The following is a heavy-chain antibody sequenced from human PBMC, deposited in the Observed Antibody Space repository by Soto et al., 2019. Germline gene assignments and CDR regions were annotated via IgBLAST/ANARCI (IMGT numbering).Heavy chain of an antibody. CDR3: ATGGWYCTAGRCYSNYFQD. V-gene: IGHV3-21*01. CDR1: GFSFSDSS. J-gene: IGHJ1*01. CDR2: ISASSTYI. Sequence: EVQVVESGGGLVRPGGSLRLSCAASGFSFSDSSMNWVRQAPGKGLEWVSSISASSTYIYYADSVKGRFTVSRDNAKNSLDQKMNRLRVEDTAVHYCATGGWYCTAGRCYSNYFQDWGQGTLVTVSS. D-gene: IGHD2-15*01.